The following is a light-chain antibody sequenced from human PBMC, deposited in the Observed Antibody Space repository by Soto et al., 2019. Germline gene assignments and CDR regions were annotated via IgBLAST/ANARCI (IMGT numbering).Light chain of an antibody. CDR1: QSVNSN. CDR2: GAS. J-gene: IGKJ1*01. CDR3: QQYNNWPPWT. V-gene: IGKV3-15*01. Sequence: EIVMTHSPGTLSVSPGERATLSCRAIQSVNSNLAWYQQKPGQAPRLLIYGASTRATGIPARFSGSGSGTEFTLAISSLKSEDFAVYYCQQYNNWPPWTFGQGTKVDIK.